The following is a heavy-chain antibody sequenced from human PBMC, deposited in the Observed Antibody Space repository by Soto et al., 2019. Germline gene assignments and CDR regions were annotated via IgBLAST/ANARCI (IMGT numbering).Heavy chain of an antibody. Sequence: SLTCTVSGGSIRSGGYYWSWIRQHPGKGLEWIGYIYYSGSTYYNPSLKSRVTISVDTSKNQFSLKLSSVTAADTAVYYCARDTLGYCSSTSCLGGWFDPWGQGTLVTVSS. D-gene: IGHD2-2*01. CDR1: GGSIRSGGYY. V-gene: IGHV4-31*03. CDR2: IYYSGST. CDR3: ARDTLGYCSSTSCLGGWFDP. J-gene: IGHJ5*02.